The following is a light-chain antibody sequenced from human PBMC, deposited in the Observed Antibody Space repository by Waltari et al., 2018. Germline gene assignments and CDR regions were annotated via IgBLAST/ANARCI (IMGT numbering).Light chain of an antibody. CDR2: DDT. CDR1: SIESKS. CDR3: QVWHNSRDVL. Sequence: SYVLTQPPSVSVAPGKTATITCGGNSIESKSVHWYQQKPRQAPVPVGYDDTYRPSGIPGRFSGSNCGNTATLTISRVEAGDEADYYCQVWHNSRDVLFGGGTKLTVL. J-gene: IGLJ2*01. V-gene: IGLV3-21*03.